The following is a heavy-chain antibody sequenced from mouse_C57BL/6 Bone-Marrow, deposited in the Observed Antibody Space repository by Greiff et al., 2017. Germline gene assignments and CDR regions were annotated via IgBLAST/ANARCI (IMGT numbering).Heavy chain of an antibody. V-gene: IGHV1-62-2*01. Sequence: QVQLQPSGAELVKPGASVKLSCKASGYTFTEYTIHWVKQRSGQGLEWIGWFYPGSGSIKYNEKFKEKATLTADKASSTVYMELSRVTSEDAAVYFCARHEERSYYSNYRAWFAYWGQGTLVTVSA. J-gene: IGHJ3*01. D-gene: IGHD2-12*01. CDR3: ARHEERSYYSNYRAWFAY. CDR1: GYTFTEYT. CDR2: FYPGSGSI.